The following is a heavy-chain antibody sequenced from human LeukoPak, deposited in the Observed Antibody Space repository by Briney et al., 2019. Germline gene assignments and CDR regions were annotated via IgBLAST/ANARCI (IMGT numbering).Heavy chain of an antibody. Sequence: GGSLKLSCAASGFTFSGSAMHWVRQASGKGLEWLGRIRSKANTYATAYAASVKGRFTISRDDSKNTAYLQMSSLKTEDTAVYYCTITYYYDSSVYYPWAQETLATVSS. CDR1: GFTFSGSA. V-gene: IGHV3-73*01. D-gene: IGHD3-22*01. CDR3: TITYYYDSSVYYP. CDR2: IRSKANTYAT. J-gene: IGHJ5*02.